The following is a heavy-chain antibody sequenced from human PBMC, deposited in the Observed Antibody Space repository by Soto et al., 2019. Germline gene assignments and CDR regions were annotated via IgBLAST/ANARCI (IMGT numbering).Heavy chain of an antibody. Sequence: QVQLVESGGGVVQPGRSLRLSCAASGFTFSSYGMHWVRQAPGKGLEWVAVIWYDGSNKYYADSVKGRFTISRDNSKNTLYLQMNSLGSEDTAVYYCASSMYYDSSGYYSSFDYWGQGTLVNVSS. J-gene: IGHJ4*02. CDR1: GFTFSSYG. CDR2: IWYDGSNK. CDR3: ASSMYYDSSGYYSSFDY. V-gene: IGHV3-33*01. D-gene: IGHD3-22*01.